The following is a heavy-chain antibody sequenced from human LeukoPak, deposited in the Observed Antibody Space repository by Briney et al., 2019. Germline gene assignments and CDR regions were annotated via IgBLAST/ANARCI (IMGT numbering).Heavy chain of an antibody. D-gene: IGHD3-16*01. CDR2: ISSSSSYI. V-gene: IGHV3-21*01. CDR3: ARDRHLIFDY. J-gene: IGHJ4*02. CDR1: GFTFSSYS. Sequence: GGSLRLSCAASGFTFSSYSMNWVRQAPGKGLEWVSSISSSSSYIYYADSVKGRFTISRDNAKNSLHLQMNSLRAEDTAVYYCARDRHLIFDYWGQGTLVTVSS.